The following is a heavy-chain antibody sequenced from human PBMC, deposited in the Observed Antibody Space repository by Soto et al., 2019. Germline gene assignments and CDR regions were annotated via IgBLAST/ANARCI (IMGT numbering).Heavy chain of an antibody. CDR2: ISSSSSNI. CDR1: GCTFSNYG. Sequence: EVQLVESGGGLVKPGGSLRLSCAASGCTFSNYGMNWVRQAPGKGLEWVSSISSSSSNIYYGDSVKGRFTISRDNAKSSLYLQMNSLRAEDSAMYYCERELDGTSQIDNWGQGTLVTVSS. J-gene: IGHJ4*02. CDR3: ERELDGTSQIDN. V-gene: IGHV3-21*01. D-gene: IGHD2-2*01.